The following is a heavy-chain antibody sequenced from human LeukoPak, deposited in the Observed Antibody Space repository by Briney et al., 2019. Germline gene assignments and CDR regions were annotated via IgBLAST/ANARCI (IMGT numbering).Heavy chain of an antibody. CDR3: AKAPPSSPYYYDSSGYSGPPDY. V-gene: IGHV3-23*01. CDR1: GFTFSSYA. Sequence: GGSLRLSCAASGFTFSSYAMSWIRQAPGKGLEWVSAISVSGGSTYYADSVKGRFTISRDNSKNTLYLQMNSLRAEDTAVYYCAKAPPSSPYYYDSSGYSGPPDYWGQGTLVTVSS. CDR2: ISVSGGST. D-gene: IGHD3-22*01. J-gene: IGHJ4*02.